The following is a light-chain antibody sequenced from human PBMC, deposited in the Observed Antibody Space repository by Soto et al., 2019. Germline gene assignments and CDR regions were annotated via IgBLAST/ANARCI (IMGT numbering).Light chain of an antibody. J-gene: IGKJ2*01. CDR3: QQGDSYCYT. CDR1: QSITKY. CDR2: AAS. V-gene: IGKV1-39*01. Sequence: DIQMTQSPSSLSASVGDRVTITCRASQSITKYLNWYQQKPGKAPTLLVYAASILQSGVPSRFSVNGYGTDFTLTFISLHPEDFATYFCQQGDSYCYTFGQGTMLEIK.